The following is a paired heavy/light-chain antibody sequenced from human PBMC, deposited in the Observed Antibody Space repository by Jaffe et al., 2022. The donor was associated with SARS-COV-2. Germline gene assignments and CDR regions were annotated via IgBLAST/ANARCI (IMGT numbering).Heavy chain of an antibody. CDR1: GFTFSSHA. Sequence: EVQLLESGGGLVQPGGSLRLSCAASGFTFSSHAMTWVRQAAGEGLKWISTISGSGGEIQYADSVKGRFTISRDNSKSTLYLQMNSLRADDTAVYYCTKDGGCGGDCFYNWFDPWGQGTLVTVSS. CDR3: TKDGGCGGDCFYNWFDP. D-gene: IGHD2-21*02. CDR2: ISGSGGEI. V-gene: IGHV3-23*01. J-gene: IGHJ5*02.
Light chain of an antibody. CDR2: DAS. Sequence: EIVLTQSPATLSLSPGERATLSCRASQSVSGYLHWYQQKPGQAPRLLIYDASNRASGIPARFSGSGSGTDFTLTISGLEPEDFAVYYCQQRISWPLTFGGGTKVEIK. CDR1: QSVSGY. V-gene: IGKV3-11*01. J-gene: IGKJ4*01. CDR3: QQRISWPLT.